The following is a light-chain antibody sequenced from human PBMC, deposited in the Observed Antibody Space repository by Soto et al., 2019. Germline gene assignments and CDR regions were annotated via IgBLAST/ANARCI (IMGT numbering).Light chain of an antibody. Sequence: QSALTQPASVSGSPGQSITISCTGTSSNIGSYNFVSWYQQRPGRAPKLMIFEATKRPSGVPPRFSGSKSGNTASLTISGLQAEDEADYYCCSYAGSSTYVFGTGTKVTVL. CDR1: SSNIGSYNF. CDR3: CSYAGSSTYV. V-gene: IGLV2-23*01. CDR2: EAT. J-gene: IGLJ1*01.